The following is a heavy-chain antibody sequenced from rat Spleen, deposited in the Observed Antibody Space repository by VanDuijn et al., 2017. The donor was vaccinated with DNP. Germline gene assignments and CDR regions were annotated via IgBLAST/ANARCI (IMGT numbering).Heavy chain of an antibody. D-gene: IGHD1-10*01. V-gene: IGHV5-31*01. CDR1: GFTFNHYW. CDR2: ITGSGGNT. CDR3: ARGNNNYPYWSFDF. Sequence: EVQLVESGGDLVQPGRSLKLSCVASGFTFNHYWMAWIRQVPGKGLEWVTSITGSGGNTYYPDSVKGRFTISRDNAKNTLYLQMNRLRSDDTATYYCARGNNNYPYWSFDFWGPGTMVTVSS. J-gene: IGHJ1*01.